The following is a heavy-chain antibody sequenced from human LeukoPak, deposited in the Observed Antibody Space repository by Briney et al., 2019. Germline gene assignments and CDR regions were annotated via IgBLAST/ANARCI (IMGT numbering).Heavy chain of an antibody. J-gene: IGHJ4*02. D-gene: IGHD6-19*01. V-gene: IGHV1-3*01. CDR1: GYSFHGYD. Sequence: GASVKVSCKASGYSFHGYDLQWLRQAPGQRLGWMGWISGHNGDTRYSQKFQDRITLTRDTSASTGYMELTSLTSEDTAVYYCARSGLYSSSWRTSDFWGQGTLVTVSS. CDR2: ISGHNGDT. CDR3: ARSGLYSSSWRTSDF.